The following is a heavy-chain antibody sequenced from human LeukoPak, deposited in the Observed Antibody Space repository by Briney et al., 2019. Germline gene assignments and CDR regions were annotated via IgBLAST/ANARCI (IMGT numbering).Heavy chain of an antibody. D-gene: IGHD3-22*01. CDR1: GGSISSSSYY. CDR2: IYYSGST. CDR3: ARGHSSGYYIFDY. Sequence: SETLSLTCTVSGGSISSSSYYWGWIRQPPGKGLEWIGSIYYSGSTYYNPSLKSRVTISVDTSKNQFSLKLSSVTAADTAVYYCARGHSSGYYIFDYWGQGTLVTVSS. J-gene: IGHJ4*02. V-gene: IGHV4-39*07.